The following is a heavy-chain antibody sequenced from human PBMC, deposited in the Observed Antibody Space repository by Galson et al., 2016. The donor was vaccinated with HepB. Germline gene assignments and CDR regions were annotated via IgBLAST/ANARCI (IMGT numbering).Heavy chain of an antibody. CDR2: ISSGGSTG. Sequence: SLRLSCAASGFVFSDYYMNWIRQAPGRGLEWVAYISSGGSTGIYAESVKGRFTISRDNAKKSVYLQMDSLRAEDTALYYCARDGGGWNFDYWGQGILVTVSS. CDR1: GFVFSDYY. J-gene: IGHJ4*02. D-gene: IGHD2-15*01. V-gene: IGHV3-11*01. CDR3: ARDGGGWNFDY.